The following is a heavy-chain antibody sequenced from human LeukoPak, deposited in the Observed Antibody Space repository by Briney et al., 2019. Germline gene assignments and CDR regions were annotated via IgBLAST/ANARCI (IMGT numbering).Heavy chain of an antibody. Sequence: ASVKVSCKASGYTFTGYYMHWVRQAPGQGLEWMGWINPNSGGTNYAQKFQGRVTMTRDTSISTAYMELSRLRSDDTAVYYCARTLFEGCYGSGSSIWGQGTLVTVSS. CDR3: ARTLFEGCYGSGSSI. D-gene: IGHD3-10*01. J-gene: IGHJ4*02. CDR2: INPNSGGT. V-gene: IGHV1-2*02. CDR1: GYTFTGYY.